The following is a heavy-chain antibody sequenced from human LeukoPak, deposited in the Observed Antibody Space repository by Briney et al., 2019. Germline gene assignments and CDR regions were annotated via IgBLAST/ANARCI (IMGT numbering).Heavy chain of an antibody. CDR2: ISGCRCSK. CDR1: GFTFSSYS. V-gene: IGHV3-23*01. D-gene: IGHD3-10*01. J-gene: IGHJ4*02. CDR3: AKDRETVRGVIFDC. Sequence: PGGSLRLSRAASGFTFSSYSMRWVRQAPGKALEGVAAISGCRCSKYYAASPKDRFTISRDNSKNTLYLQMNSPRAEDTAVYYSAKDRETVRGVIFDCGGQGTLVTVSS.